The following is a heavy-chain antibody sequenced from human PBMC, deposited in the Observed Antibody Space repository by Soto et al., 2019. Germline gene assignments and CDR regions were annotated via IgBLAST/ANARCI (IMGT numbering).Heavy chain of an antibody. J-gene: IGHJ4*02. V-gene: IGHV4-30-4*01. CDR2: IYYSGST. D-gene: IGHD2-15*01. Sequence: QVQLQESGPGLVKPSQTLSLTCTVSGGSISSGDYYWSWIRQPPGKGLEWIGYIYYSGSTYYNPSRKSLVSISVDSSKNQFSLKLSSVTAADTAVYYCARARGARYFDYWGQGTLVTVSS. CDR3: ARARGARYFDY. CDR1: GGSISSGDYY.